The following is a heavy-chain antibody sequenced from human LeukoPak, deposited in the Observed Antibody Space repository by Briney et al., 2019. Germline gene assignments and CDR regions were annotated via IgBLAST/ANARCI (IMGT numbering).Heavy chain of an antibody. D-gene: IGHD4-17*01. CDR3: ARHRDYGDRSDASHV. Sequence: SETLSLTCTVSGGSIGSSVYYWGWIRQSPGKGLEWIASIYYTGSSYYSPSLKSRVTISVDTSKNQFSLKLNSVTAPDTAVYYCARHRDYGDRSDASHVWGQGTMVTVFS. CDR2: IYYTGSS. J-gene: IGHJ3*01. V-gene: IGHV4-39*01. CDR1: GGSIGSSVYY.